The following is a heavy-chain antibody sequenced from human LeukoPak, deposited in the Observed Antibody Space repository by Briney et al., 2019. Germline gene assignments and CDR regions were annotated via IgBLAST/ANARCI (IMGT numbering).Heavy chain of an antibody. D-gene: IGHD2-2*01. Sequence: GRSLRLSCAASGFTFSSYPMHWVRQAPGKGLEWVAVVSDDGNKKFDADFVKGRFTISRDNSKNPLYLQMNSLRGEDMAVYYCARGQLLLEGYFYYMDVWGEGTTVAVSS. CDR2: VSDDGNKK. J-gene: IGHJ6*03. CDR1: GFTFSSYP. V-gene: IGHV3-30-3*01. CDR3: ARGQLLLEGYFYYMDV.